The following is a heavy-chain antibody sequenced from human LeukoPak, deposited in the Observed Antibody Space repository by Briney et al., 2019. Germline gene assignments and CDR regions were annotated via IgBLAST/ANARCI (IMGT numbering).Heavy chain of an antibody. Sequence: PGRSLRLSCAASGFAVSGYGMDWVGQAPGKGMEWVAVISYDGSNKYYADSVKGRFTISRDNSKNTLYLQMNSLRAEDTAVYYCAKDPGGTSKYFDYWCQETLVIVSS. J-gene: IGHJ4*02. D-gene: IGHD1-1*01. CDR1: GFAVSGYG. CDR2: ISYDGSNK. V-gene: IGHV3-30*18. CDR3: AKDPGGTSKYFDY.